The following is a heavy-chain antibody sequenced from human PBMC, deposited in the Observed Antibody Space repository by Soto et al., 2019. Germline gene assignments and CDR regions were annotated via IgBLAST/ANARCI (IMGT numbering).Heavy chain of an antibody. Sequence: GGSLRLSCAASGFTFSNAWMSWVRQAPGKGLEWVGRIKSKTDGGTTDYAAPVKGRFTISRDDSKNTLYLQMNSLKTEDTAVYYCTTSMEGLLVPEGDIWGQGTMVTVSS. CDR2: IKSKTDGGTT. CDR3: TTSMEGLLVPEGDI. D-gene: IGHD3-3*01. J-gene: IGHJ3*02. CDR1: GFTFSNAW. V-gene: IGHV3-15*01.